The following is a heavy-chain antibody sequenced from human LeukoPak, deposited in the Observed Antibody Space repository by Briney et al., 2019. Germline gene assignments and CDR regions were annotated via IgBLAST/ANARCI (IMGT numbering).Heavy chain of an antibody. D-gene: IGHD4-23*01. CDR1: GGSISSYY. CDR3: ARDTVVTYYYYGMDV. CDR2: IYYSGST. V-gene: IGHV4-59*12. Sequence: SETLSPTCTVSGGSISSYYWSWIRQPPGKGLEWIGYIYYSGSTYYNPSLKSRVTISVDTSKNQFSLKLSSVTAADTAVYYCARDTVVTYYYYGMDVWGQGTTVTVSS. J-gene: IGHJ6*02.